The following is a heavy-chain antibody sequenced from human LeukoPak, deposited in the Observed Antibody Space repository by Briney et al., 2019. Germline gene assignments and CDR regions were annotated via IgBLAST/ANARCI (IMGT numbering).Heavy chain of an antibody. CDR1: AFAFSNHA. Sequence: QSGGSLRLSCTASAFAFSNHAMSWVRQAPGKGLEWVPSISISGGTTYYTDSVKGRFTISRENSKSMLYLQMNNLRADDTAVYYCANEIRPNDYWGQGTLVTVSS. CDR3: ANEIRPNDY. D-gene: IGHD4-17*01. J-gene: IGHJ4*02. CDR2: ISISGGTT. V-gene: IGHV3-23*01.